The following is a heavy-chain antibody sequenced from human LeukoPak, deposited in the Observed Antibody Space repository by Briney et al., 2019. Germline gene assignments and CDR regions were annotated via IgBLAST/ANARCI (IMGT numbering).Heavy chain of an antibody. V-gene: IGHV5-51*01. CDR2: IYPGDSDT. CDR3: ASRGAFGGDAFDI. J-gene: IGHJ3*02. D-gene: IGHD3-10*01. Sequence: GESLKISCKGSGYSFTSYWIGWVRQRPGKGLEGMGIIYPGDSDTRYSPSFQGQVTISADKSISTAYLQWSSLKASDTAMYYCASRGAFGGDAFDIWGQGTMVTVSP. CDR1: GYSFTSYW.